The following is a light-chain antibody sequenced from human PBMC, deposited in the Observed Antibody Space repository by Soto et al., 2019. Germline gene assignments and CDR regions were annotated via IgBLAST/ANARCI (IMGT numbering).Light chain of an antibody. CDR2: KAS. CDR3: QQYNTYSWT. Sequence: DIQMTQSPSTLSASVGDRVTITCRASQSISSWLAWYQQKPGKAPKLLIYKASSLESGVPSRFSGSGSGTEFTLTISSLRPDDFATYYCQQYNTYSWTFGQGTRWRSN. V-gene: IGKV1-5*03. CDR1: QSISSW. J-gene: IGKJ1*01.